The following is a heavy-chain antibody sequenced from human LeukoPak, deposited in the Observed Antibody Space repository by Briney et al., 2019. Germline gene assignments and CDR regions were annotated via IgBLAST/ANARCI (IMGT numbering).Heavy chain of an antibody. D-gene: IGHD1-26*01. Sequence: GGSLRPSCAASGLTVTSNYMTWVRQAPGKGLEWVSVIYSGGSGSSTYYADSVKGRFTISRDNNKKSLYIQMNSRRGEETDVYYCTRVRSPNWFDPWGQGTLVTVSS. CDR2: IYSGGSGSST. CDR1: GLTVTSNY. J-gene: IGHJ5*02. V-gene: IGHV3-66*01. CDR3: TRVRSPNWFDP.